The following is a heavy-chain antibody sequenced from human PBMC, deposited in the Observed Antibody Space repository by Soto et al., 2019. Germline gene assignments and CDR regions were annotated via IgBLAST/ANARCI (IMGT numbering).Heavy chain of an antibody. J-gene: IGHJ6*02. D-gene: IGHD3-16*01. CDR2: IWYDGSNK. CDR3: AGARGGGGGYYYGMDV. V-gene: IGHV3-33*01. CDR1: GFTFSSYG. Sequence: QVQLVESGGGVVQPGRSLRLSCAASGFTFSSYGMHWVRQAPGKGLEWVAVIWYDGSNKYYADSVKGRFTISRDNSKNPAYPEMNRLRTGGTGGVYRAGARGGGGGYYYGMDVWGQGTTVTVSS.